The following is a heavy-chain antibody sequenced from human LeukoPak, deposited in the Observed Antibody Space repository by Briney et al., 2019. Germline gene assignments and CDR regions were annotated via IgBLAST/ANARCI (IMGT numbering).Heavy chain of an antibody. CDR3: ARYPRSYYDILTEALDV. D-gene: IGHD3-9*01. CDR1: GFTFSSYE. Sequence: GGSLRLSCAASGFTFSSYEMNWVRQAPGKGLEWVSYISSSGSTIYYADSVKGRFTISRDNAKNSLYLQMNSLRAEDTAVYYCARYPRSYYDILTEALDVWGKGTTVTVSS. J-gene: IGHJ6*04. V-gene: IGHV3-48*03. CDR2: ISSSGSTI.